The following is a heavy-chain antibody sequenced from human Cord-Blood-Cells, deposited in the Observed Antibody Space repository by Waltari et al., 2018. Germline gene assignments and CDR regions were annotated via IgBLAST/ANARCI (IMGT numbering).Heavy chain of an antibody. Sequence: EVQLVESGGGLVKPGGSLRLSCAASGFTFSSYSMNWVRQAPGKGLEWVSSISSSSSYIYYADSVKGRFTISRDNAKNSLYLQMNSLRAEDTAVYYCARPRGGGGSYETYYYYYYGMDVWDQGP. D-gene: IGHD1-26*01. CDR2: ISSSSSYI. V-gene: IGHV3-21*01. CDR1: GFTFSSYS. CDR3: ARPRGGGGSYETYYYYYYGMDV. J-gene: IGHJ6*02.